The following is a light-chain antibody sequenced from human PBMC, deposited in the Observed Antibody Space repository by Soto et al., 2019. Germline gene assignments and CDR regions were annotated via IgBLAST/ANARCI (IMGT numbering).Light chain of an antibody. CDR1: SNDVGTYNY. CDR3: NSYTNKNSDV. V-gene: IGLV2-14*01. CDR2: DVS. J-gene: IGLJ1*01. Sequence: QSALTQPASVSGSPGQSITISCTGTSNDVGTYNYVSWYQQHPGKAPQLMMYDVSDRHSGVSNRFSGSKSGNTASLTISGLQAEDEADYFCNSYTNKNSDVFATGTKLTVL.